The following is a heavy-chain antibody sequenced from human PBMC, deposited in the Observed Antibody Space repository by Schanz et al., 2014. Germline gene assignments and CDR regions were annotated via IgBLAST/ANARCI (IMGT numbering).Heavy chain of an antibody. CDR3: ARGHHYEPSGWGYFDY. V-gene: IGHV3-66*01. J-gene: IGHJ4*02. CDR1: GFTVSSNH. CDR2: IYSGIGA. D-gene: IGHD6-19*01. Sequence: EGQLAESGGGLVQPGGSLRLSCAVSGFTVSSNHMSWVRQAPGKGLEWVSVIYSGIGAYYADSVEDRFTVSRDNSKNTVDLQMNRLRAEDTAVYYCARGHHYEPSGWGYFDYWGQGALVTVSS.